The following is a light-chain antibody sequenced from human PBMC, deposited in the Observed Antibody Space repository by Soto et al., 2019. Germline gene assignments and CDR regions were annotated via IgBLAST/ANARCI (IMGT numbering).Light chain of an antibody. Sequence: QSVLTQPASMSGSPGQSIAISCSGTSSDVGSYNLVSWYQEHPGKAPKLMIYEVSKRPSGVSNRFSGSKSGNTASLTISGLQAQHEADYYCCSYAGSTTFDVVFGGGTKLTVL. CDR2: EVS. J-gene: IGLJ2*01. CDR3: CSYAGSTTFDVV. CDR1: SSDVGSYNL. V-gene: IGLV2-23*02.